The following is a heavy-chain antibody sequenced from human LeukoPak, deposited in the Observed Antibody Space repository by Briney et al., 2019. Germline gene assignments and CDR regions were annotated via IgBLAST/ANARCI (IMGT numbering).Heavy chain of an antibody. Sequence: ASVKVSCKASGYTFTGYYMHWVRQAPGQGLEWMGRINPNSGGTNEAQKFKGSVTMTRDTSISTAYMELSRLRSDDTAMYYCATLGRVDYWGQGTLVTVSS. J-gene: IGHJ4*02. CDR2: INPNSGGT. CDR1: GYTFTGYY. V-gene: IGHV1-2*06. CDR3: ATLGRVDY.